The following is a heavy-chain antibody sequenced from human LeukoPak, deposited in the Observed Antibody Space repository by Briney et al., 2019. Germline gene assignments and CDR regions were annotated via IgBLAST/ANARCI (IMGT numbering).Heavy chain of an antibody. CDR2: ISSSSYI. Sequence: GGSLRLSCAASGFTFSSYSMNWVRQAPGKGLEWVSSISSSSYIYYADSVKGRFTISRDNAKNSLYLQMNSLRAEDTAVYYCAREPTTVVSFDYWGQGTLVTVSS. CDR3: AREPTTVVSFDY. J-gene: IGHJ4*02. CDR1: GFTFSSYS. D-gene: IGHD4-23*01. V-gene: IGHV3-21*01.